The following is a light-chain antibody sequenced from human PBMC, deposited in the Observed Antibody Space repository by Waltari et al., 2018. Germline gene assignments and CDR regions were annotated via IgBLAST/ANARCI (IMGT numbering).Light chain of an antibody. CDR2: DAS. CDR1: QSVGTY. V-gene: IGKV3-11*01. Sequence: DIVFTPSPPTLSLSPGETATLSCRASQSVGTYLAWYQQKPGQAPRLLIYDASNRATGIPARFRGSGSGTDFTLTISSLEAEDFAVYYCQQRSSWTPHTFGQGARLEIK. CDR3: QQRSSWTPHT. J-gene: IGKJ2*01.